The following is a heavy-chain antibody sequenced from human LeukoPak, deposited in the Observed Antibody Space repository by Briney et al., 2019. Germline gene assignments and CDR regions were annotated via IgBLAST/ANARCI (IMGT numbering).Heavy chain of an antibody. CDR3: AKGTTVTTGDVRPIYYFDY. CDR2: ISGSGGST. CDR1: GFTFSSYA. D-gene: IGHD4-17*01. Sequence: GGSLRLSCAASGFTFSSYAMSWVRQAPGKGLEWVSAISGSGGSTYYADSVKGRFTISRDNSKNTLYLQMNSLRAEDTAVYYCAKGTTVTTGDVRPIYYFDYWGQGTLVTVSS. V-gene: IGHV3-23*01. J-gene: IGHJ4*02.